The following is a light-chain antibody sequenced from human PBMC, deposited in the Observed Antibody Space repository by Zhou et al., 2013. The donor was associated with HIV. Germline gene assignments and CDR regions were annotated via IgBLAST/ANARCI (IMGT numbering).Light chain of an antibody. J-gene: IGKJ4*01. CDR3: QQRSNWPLT. Sequence: EIVMTQSPATLSVSPGERATLSCRASQSIGAYLAWYQQKPGQAPRLLIYDASFRAPGIPARFSGGGSGTDFTLIISSLEPEDFAVYYCQQRSNWPLTFGGGTKVEIK. CDR2: DAS. CDR1: QSIGAY. V-gene: IGKV3-11*01.